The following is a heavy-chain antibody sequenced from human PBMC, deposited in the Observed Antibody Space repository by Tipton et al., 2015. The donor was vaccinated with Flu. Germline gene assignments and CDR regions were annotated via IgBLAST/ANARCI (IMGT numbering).Heavy chain of an antibody. V-gene: IGHV4-59*01. Sequence: TLSLTCTVSGGSINIYYWGWIRQPPGKGLEWIGYIYYSGSTNYNPSLKSRVTISVDTSKNQFSLKLSSVTAADTAVYYCARVAVAGGYYYYMDVWGKGTTVTVSS. D-gene: IGHD6-19*01. CDR1: GGSINIYY. CDR2: IYYSGST. J-gene: IGHJ6*03. CDR3: ARVAVAGGYYYYMDV.